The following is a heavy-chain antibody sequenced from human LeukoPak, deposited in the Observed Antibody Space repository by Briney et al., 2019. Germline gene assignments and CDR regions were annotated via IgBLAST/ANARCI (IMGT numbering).Heavy chain of an antibody. CDR1: GFTFSSYS. CDR2: ISSDGSNK. J-gene: IGHJ4*02. D-gene: IGHD6-19*01. CDR3: ARDRYSSGWYGDFDC. Sequence: GGSLRLSCAASGFTFSSYSMNWVRQAPGKGLEWVAVISSDGSNKYYADSVKGRFTISRDNSKNTLYLQMSSLRAEDTAEYYCARDRYSSGWYGDFDCWGQGTLVTVSS. V-gene: IGHV3-30*03.